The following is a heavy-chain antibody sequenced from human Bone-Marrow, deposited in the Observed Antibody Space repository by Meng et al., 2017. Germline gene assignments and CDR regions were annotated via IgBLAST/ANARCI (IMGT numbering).Heavy chain of an antibody. CDR2: IYTSGST. CDR1: GGSISSYY. D-gene: IGHD3-22*01. Sequence: HGRLQWSGPGLVKPSETLSLTWTVPGGSISSYYWSWIRQPAGKGLEWIGRIYTSGSTNYNPSLKSRVTMSVDTSKNQFSLKLSSVTAADTAVYYCARDGGTMIVVSWFDPWGQGTLVTVSS. V-gene: IGHV4-4*07. CDR3: ARDGGTMIVVSWFDP. J-gene: IGHJ5*02.